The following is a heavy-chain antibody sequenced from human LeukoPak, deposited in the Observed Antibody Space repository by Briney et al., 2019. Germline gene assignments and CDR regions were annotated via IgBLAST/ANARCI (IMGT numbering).Heavy chain of an antibody. Sequence: GGSRRLSCAASGFTFSNYAMSWVRQAPGKGLEWVSAISGSGGSTYYADSVKGRFTISRDNSKNTLYLQMNSLRAEDTAVYYCAKDSFTRSIAAAPDYWGQGTLVTVSS. J-gene: IGHJ4*02. CDR1: GFTFSNYA. CDR3: AKDSFTRSIAAAPDY. V-gene: IGHV3-23*01. D-gene: IGHD6-13*01. CDR2: ISGSGGST.